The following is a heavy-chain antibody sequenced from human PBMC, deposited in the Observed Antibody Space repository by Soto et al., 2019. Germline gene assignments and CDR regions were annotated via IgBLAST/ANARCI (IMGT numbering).Heavy chain of an antibody. J-gene: IGHJ4*02. D-gene: IGHD6-13*01. V-gene: IGHV3-49*03. Sequence: SLRLSCTASGFTFGDYAMSWFRQAPGKGLEWVGFIRSKAYGGTTEYAASVKGRFTISRDDSKSIAYLQMNSLKTEDTAVYYCTRKYSSSWYGVVRFDYWGQGTLVTVSS. CDR1: GFTFGDYA. CDR2: IRSKAYGGTT. CDR3: TRKYSSSWYGVVRFDY.